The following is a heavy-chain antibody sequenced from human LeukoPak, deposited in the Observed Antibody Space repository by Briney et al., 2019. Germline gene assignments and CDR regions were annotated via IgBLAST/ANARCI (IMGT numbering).Heavy chain of an antibody. V-gene: IGHV3-30*04. CDR2: ISYDEKDK. D-gene: IGHD6-13*01. Sequence: GGSLRLSCAASGFTFDDYAMHWVRQSPGKGLEWVAVISYDEKDKYYADSVKGRFTISKDNSKNTLYLQMNSLRPEDTAVYYCARDGGAAATPMDYWGQGTLVTVSS. J-gene: IGHJ4*02. CDR3: ARDGGAAATPMDY. CDR1: GFTFDDYA.